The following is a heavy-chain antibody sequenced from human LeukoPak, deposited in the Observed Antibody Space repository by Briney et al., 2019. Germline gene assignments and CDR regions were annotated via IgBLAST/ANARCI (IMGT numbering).Heavy chain of an antibody. CDR2: ISYDGSNK. CDR3: ARDKHGMDV. J-gene: IGHJ6*02. CDR1: GFTFSSYA. Sequence: GGSLRLSCAASGFTFSSYAMHWVRQAPGKGLEWVAVISYDGSNKYYADSVKGRFTTSRDNSKNTLYLQMNSLRAEDTAVYYCARDKHGMDVWGQGTTVTVSS. V-gene: IGHV3-30-3*01.